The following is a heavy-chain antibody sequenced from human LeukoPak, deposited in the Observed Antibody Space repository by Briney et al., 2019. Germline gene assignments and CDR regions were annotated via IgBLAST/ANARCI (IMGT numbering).Heavy chain of an antibody. CDR3: ATWAYYYGSGFDP. CDR2: VNHGGST. D-gene: IGHD3-10*01. CDR1: GFTFSDYY. V-gene: IGHV4-34*08. J-gene: IGHJ5*02. Sequence: GSLRLSCAASGFTFSDYYMSWIRQAPGRGLEWIGEVNHGGSTNYNPSLKSRVTISVDTSKNQFSLKLSSVTAADTAMYYCATWAYYYGSGFDPWGQGTLVTVSS.